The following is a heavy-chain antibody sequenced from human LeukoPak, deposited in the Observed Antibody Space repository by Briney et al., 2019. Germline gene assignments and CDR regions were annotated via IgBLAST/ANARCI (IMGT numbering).Heavy chain of an antibody. CDR2: ISGSGGSA. D-gene: IGHD5-18*01. Sequence: GGSLRLSCAASGFTFSSYAMSWVRQAPGKGLEWVSAISGSGGSAYYADSVKGRFTISRDNSKNTLYLQMNSLRAEDTAVYYCAKGGYSYGQSEFDYWGQGTLVTVSS. CDR1: GFTFSSYA. J-gene: IGHJ4*02. CDR3: AKGGYSYGQSEFDY. V-gene: IGHV3-23*01.